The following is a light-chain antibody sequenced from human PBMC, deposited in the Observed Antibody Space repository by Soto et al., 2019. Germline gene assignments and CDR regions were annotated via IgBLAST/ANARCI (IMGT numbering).Light chain of an antibody. CDR2: GAS. CDR3: QQYGSSPWT. V-gene: IGKV3-20*01. Sequence: EIVLTQSPGTLSFSPGERATLSCRASQSISSSFLGWYQQKPGQAPRLLIYGASSRATGIPDRFSGSGSGTDFILTISRLEPEDFAVYYCQQYGSSPWTFGQGTMVDVK. J-gene: IGKJ1*01. CDR1: QSISSSF.